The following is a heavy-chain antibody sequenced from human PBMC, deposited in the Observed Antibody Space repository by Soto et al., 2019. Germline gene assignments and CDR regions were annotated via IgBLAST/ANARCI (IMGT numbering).Heavy chain of an antibody. CDR2: FYSSGSI. Sequence: SETLSLTCFVSGYSISAGGYYWSWIRHHPGKGLEWIGSFYSSGSIIYNPSLRSRVSISGDTSSNQFSMSLTSVTAADAARYYCARMYSSGSGWFHPWGQGTLVTVS. J-gene: IGHJ5*02. V-gene: IGHV4-31*03. CDR1: GYSISAGGYY. CDR3: ARMYSSGSGWFHP. D-gene: IGHD6-19*01.